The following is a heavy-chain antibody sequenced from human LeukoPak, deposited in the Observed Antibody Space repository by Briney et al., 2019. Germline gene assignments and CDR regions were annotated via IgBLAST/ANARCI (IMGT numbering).Heavy chain of an antibody. CDR1: GFTFNSYW. Sequence: GGSLRLSCAASGFTFNSYWMSWVRQAPGKGLVWVSRINSDGSTTSYADSVKGRFTISRDNAKNTLYLQMNSLRAEDTAVYYCARRSAAKDAFDIWGQGTMVTVSS. V-gene: IGHV3-74*01. CDR3: ARRSAAKDAFDI. D-gene: IGHD6-25*01. CDR2: INSDGSTT. J-gene: IGHJ3*02.